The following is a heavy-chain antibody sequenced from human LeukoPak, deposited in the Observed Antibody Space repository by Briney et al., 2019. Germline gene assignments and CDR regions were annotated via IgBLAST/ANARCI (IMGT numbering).Heavy chain of an antibody. J-gene: IGHJ1*01. D-gene: IGHD2-2*01. CDR3: ARGSTSNAGFFQH. Sequence: ASVKVSCKAPGGTFSSYAISWVRQAPGQGLEWMGGIIPIFGTANYAQKFQGRVTITADESTSTAYMELSSLRSEDTAVYYCARGSTSNAGFFQHWGQGTLVTVSS. V-gene: IGHV1-69*13. CDR2: IIPIFGTA. CDR1: GGTFSSYA.